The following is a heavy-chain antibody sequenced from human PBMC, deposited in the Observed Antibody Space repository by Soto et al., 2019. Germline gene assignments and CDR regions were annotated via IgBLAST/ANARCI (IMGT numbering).Heavy chain of an antibody. CDR3: ARGITGATXFDY. Sequence: PSETLSLTCTVSGGSISSGDYYWSWIRQPPGKGLEWIGYIYYSGSTYYNPSLKSRVTISVDTSKNQFSLKLSSVTAADTAVYYCARGITGATXFDYGGQGTLVXVXS. D-gene: IGHD3-3*01. CDR2: IYYSGST. CDR1: GGSISSGDYY. V-gene: IGHV4-30-4*01. J-gene: IGHJ4*02.